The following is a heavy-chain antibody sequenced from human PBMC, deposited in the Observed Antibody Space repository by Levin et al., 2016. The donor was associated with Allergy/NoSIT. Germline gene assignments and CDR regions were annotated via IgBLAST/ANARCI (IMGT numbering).Heavy chain of an antibody. Sequence: ETLSLTCAASGFTFSSYSMNWVRQAPGKGLEWVSAITHTGDRTYYADSVKGRFTSSRDNSKNTLYLEMSGLTVEDTAVYYCAKDFYGTAGYYPDYWGQGTRVTVSS. D-gene: IGHD3-10*01. CDR3: AKDFYGTAGYYPDY. CDR2: ITHTGDRT. V-gene: IGHV3-23*01. J-gene: IGHJ4*02. CDR1: GFTFSSYS.